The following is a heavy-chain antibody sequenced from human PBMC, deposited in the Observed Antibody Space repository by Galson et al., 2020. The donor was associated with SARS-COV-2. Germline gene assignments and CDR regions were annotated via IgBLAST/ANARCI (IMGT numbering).Heavy chain of an antibody. CDR2: IWYDGSNK. J-gene: IGHJ6*02. D-gene: IGHD6-19*01. Sequence: SCAASGFTFSSYGMHWVRQAPGKGLEWVAVIWYDGSNKYYADSVKGRFTISRDNSKNTLYLQMNSLRAEDTAVYYCARDGPHSSGWYGLGYYYYGMDVWCQGTTVTVSS. V-gene: IGHV3-33*01. CDR3: ARDGPHSSGWYGLGYYYYGMDV. CDR1: GFTFSSYG.